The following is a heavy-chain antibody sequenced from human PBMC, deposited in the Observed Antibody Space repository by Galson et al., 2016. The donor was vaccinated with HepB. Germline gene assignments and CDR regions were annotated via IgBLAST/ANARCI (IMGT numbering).Heavy chain of an antibody. Sequence: SLRLSGAASGFTVSNHYMSWVRQAPGKGLEWVSSISGSGGSTNYADSVKGRFTISRGTSNNTLYLQMNSLRAEDTAVYYCAKVGLIRGGLARYFDDWGQGTLVTVSS. CDR2: ISGSGGST. J-gene: IGHJ4*02. V-gene: IGHV3-23*01. CDR3: AKVGLIRGGLARYFDD. CDR1: GFTVSNHY. D-gene: IGHD3-16*01.